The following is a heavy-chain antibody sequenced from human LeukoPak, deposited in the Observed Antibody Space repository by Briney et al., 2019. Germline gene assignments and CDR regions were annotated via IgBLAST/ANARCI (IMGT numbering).Heavy chain of an antibody. D-gene: IGHD6-13*01. J-gene: IGHJ3*02. CDR3: ARYSSSWHTFDI. Sequence: WIGSIYYSGSTYYNPSLKSRVTISVDTSKNQFSLKLSSVTAADTAVYYCARYSSSWHTFDIWGQGTMVTVSS. CDR2: IYYSGST. V-gene: IGHV4-39*01.